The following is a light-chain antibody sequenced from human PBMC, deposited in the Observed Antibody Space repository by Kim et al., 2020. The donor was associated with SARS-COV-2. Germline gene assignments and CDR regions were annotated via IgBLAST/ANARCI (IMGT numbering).Light chain of an antibody. V-gene: IGKV3-15*01. Sequence: EIVMTQSPATLSVSPGERVTLSCRASQSVSSNLAWHQQKPGQAPRLLISGASTRATDIPGRFSGSGSGTEFTLTISSLQSEDFAVYYCKQYNNWPWTFGQGTKVDIK. CDR2: GAS. CDR1: QSVSSN. J-gene: IGKJ1*01. CDR3: KQYNNWPWT.